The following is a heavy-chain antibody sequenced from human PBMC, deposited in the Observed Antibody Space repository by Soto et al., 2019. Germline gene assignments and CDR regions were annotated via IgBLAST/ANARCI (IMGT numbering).Heavy chain of an antibody. CDR1: GYSVTSYF. V-gene: IGHV1-46*01. CDR3: ASHGPWFGAPWRGEYVDF. J-gene: IGHJ4*02. D-gene: IGHD3-10*01. CDR2: INPSGAAT. Sequence: QVHLVQSGAEVRKPGASVKVSCKASGYSVTSYFIHWVRQAPGQGLEWMGIINPSGAATTYAQRFQGRVTMTRDTSTNRICMGLSSLRSEDTSVYVCASHGPWFGAPWRGEYVDFWGQGTRVNVSS.